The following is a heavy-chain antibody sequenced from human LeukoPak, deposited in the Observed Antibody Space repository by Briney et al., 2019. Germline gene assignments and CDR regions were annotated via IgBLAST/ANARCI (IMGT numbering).Heavy chain of an antibody. J-gene: IGHJ3*02. V-gene: IGHV3-74*01. CDR2: ISSDGSTT. Sequence: GGSLRLSCAASGFTLSNYWIHWVRQTPGKGLVWASRISSDGSTTNYADSVKGRFTISRDNAKNTLYLQMNSLRAEDTAMYYCARVGYYYDDNCDAFDIWGQGTMVTVSS. D-gene: IGHD3-22*01. CDR1: GFTLSNYW. CDR3: ARVGYYYDDNCDAFDI.